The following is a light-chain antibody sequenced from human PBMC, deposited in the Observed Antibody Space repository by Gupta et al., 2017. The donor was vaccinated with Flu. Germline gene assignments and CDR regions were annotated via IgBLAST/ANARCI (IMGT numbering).Light chain of an antibody. CDR3: CSYAATVL. CDR1: SSDVGTYNY. Sequence: QSALTHPRSVSGSPGQSVTVSCTGSSSDVGTYNYVSWYQQHPGKAPKLTIFDVRKRPSGVPDRFSGSKSGNTASLTISGLQAEDEADYYCCSYAATVLFGGGTKLTVL. CDR2: DVR. V-gene: IGLV2-11*01. J-gene: IGLJ2*01.